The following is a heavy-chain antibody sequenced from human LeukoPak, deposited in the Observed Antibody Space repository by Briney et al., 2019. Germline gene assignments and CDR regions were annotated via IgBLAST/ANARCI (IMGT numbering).Heavy chain of an antibody. CDR2: IIPILGIA. D-gene: IGHD2-2*01. CDR3: ARSPSRIEGLDY. Sequence: ASVKVSCKASGGTFSSYAISWVRQAPGQGLVWMGRIIPILGIANYAQKFQGRVTITADKSTSTAYKELSSLRSEDTAVYYCARSPSRIEGLDYWGQGTLVTVSS. J-gene: IGHJ4*02. CDR1: GGTFSSYA. V-gene: IGHV1-69*04.